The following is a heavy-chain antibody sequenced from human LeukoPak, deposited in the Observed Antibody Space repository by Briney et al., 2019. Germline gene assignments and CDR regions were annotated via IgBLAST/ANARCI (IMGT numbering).Heavy chain of an antibody. CDR3: ARESSGSYFDY. Sequence: PSETLSLTCTVSGGSISSYYWSRIRQPPGKGLEWIGYIYYSGSTNYNPSLKSRVTISVDTSKNQFSLKLSSVTAADTAVYYCARESSGSYFDYWGQGTLVTVSS. CDR2: IYYSGST. V-gene: IGHV4-59*01. CDR1: GGSISSYY. J-gene: IGHJ4*02. D-gene: IGHD1-26*01.